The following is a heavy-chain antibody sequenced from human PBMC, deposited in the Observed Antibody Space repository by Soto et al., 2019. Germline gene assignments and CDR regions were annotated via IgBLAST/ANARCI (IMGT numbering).Heavy chain of an antibody. CDR1: GFSFSSFA. Sequence: EVQLLESGGGLVQPGGSLRLSCGASGFSFSSFAVSWFRQAPGKGLEWVSFIRGSGLKTNYADSVKGRFTISRDNSKETVYLQMTSLRAEDTAVYYCAKGADFGDFVGGGYFDYWGQGTLVTVSS. CDR2: IRGSGLKT. V-gene: IGHV3-23*01. D-gene: IGHD4-17*01. CDR3: AKGADFGDFVGGGYFDY. J-gene: IGHJ4*02.